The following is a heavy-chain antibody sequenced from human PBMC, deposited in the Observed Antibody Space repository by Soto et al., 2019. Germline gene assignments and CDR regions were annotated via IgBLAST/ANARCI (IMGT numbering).Heavy chain of an antibody. D-gene: IGHD3-3*01. CDR2: INHSGIT. V-gene: IGHV4-34*01. Sequence: SSTXSLTCALSGCSFIDYYFTLIRQSPGKGLEWIGEINHSGITYYNPSLKSRVTISVDTSKNEFSLKLRSVTAADTAMYYCERGRLEWLLMGYGVEVWGQGTMVTVYS. J-gene: IGHJ6*02. CDR3: ERGRLEWLLMGYGVEV. CDR1: GCSFIDYY.